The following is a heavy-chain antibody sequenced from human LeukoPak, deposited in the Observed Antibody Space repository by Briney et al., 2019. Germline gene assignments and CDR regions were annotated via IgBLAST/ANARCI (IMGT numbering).Heavy chain of an antibody. CDR2: IIPILGIA. CDR3: ARDRPLDYEEYQLLGYFDY. Sequence: ASVKVSCKASGGTFSSYAISWVRQAPGQGLEWMGRIIPILGIANYAQKFQGRVTITADKSTSTAYMELSSLRSEDTAVYYCARDRPLDYEEYQLLGYFDYWGQGTLVTVSS. V-gene: IGHV1-69*04. J-gene: IGHJ4*02. CDR1: GGTFSSYA. D-gene: IGHD2-2*01.